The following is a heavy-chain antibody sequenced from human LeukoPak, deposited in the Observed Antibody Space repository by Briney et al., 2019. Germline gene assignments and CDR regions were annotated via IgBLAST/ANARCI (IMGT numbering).Heavy chain of an antibody. Sequence: PGGSLRLSCAGFGRTMSNHGKNWVRQAPGKGLEWVAGISSSGTSSFGPTYYADSVKGRFTISRDNFRNTVYLQLNSLTAGDTAVYYCAKAGPYTFDYWRQGTLVTVSS. D-gene: IGHD1-14*01. CDR1: GRTMSNHG. V-gene: IGHV3-23*01. J-gene: IGHJ4*02. CDR2: ISSSGTSSFGPT. CDR3: AKAGPYTFDY.